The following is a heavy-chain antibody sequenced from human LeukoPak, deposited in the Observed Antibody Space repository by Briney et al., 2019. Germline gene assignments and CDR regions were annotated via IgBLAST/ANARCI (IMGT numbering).Heavy chain of an antibody. J-gene: IGHJ3*02. CDR1: GYTFTSYA. CDR3: ARVHPLGLERLDI. V-gene: IGHV1-3*02. D-gene: IGHD1-1*01. Sequence: GASVKVSCKASGYTFTSYAMHWVRQAPGQRLEWMGWSNAGNGNTKYSQEFQGRVTITRDTSASTAYMELRSLRSDDTAVYYCARVHPLGLERLDIWGQGTMVTVSS. CDR2: SNAGNGNT.